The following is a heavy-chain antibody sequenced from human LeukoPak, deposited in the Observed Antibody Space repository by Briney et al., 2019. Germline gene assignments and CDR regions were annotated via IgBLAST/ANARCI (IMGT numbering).Heavy chain of an antibody. D-gene: IGHD3-22*01. CDR1: GYTLTELS. V-gene: IGHV1-24*01. Sequence: ASVKVSCKVSGYTLTELSMHWVRQAPGKGLEWMGGFDPEDGETIYAQKFQGRVTMTEDTPTDTAYMELSSPRSEDTAVYYCATDSSGYGGAFDIWGQGTMVTVSS. CDR2: FDPEDGET. CDR3: ATDSSGYGGAFDI. J-gene: IGHJ3*02.